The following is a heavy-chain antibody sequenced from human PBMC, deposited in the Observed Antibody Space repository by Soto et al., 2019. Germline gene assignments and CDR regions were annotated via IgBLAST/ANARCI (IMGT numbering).Heavy chain of an antibody. J-gene: IGHJ6*03. D-gene: IGHD6-6*01. CDR3: AKDGSSSPTRVYYMDV. Sequence: EVQLVECGGGLVQPGRSLRLSCAASGFTFDDYAMHWVRQAPGKGLEWGSGISWNSGSIGYADSVKGRFTISRDNAKNSLYLQMNSLRAEDTALYYCAKDGSSSPTRVYYMDVWGKGTTVTVSS. CDR1: GFTFDDYA. CDR2: ISWNSGSI. V-gene: IGHV3-9*01.